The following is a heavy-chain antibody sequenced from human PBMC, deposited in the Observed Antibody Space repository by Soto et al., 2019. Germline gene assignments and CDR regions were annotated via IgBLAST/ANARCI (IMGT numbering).Heavy chain of an antibody. J-gene: IGHJ4*02. V-gene: IGHV1-46*01. CDR2: IHPDGGHT. CDR1: GYAFTNYY. CDR3: ARGHNDY. Sequence: ASVKVSCKASGYAFTNYYVQWVRQAPGQGLEWMGVIHPDGGHTTYSQKFQDRVTMTRDTFTSIIHMELSSLRSEDTAVYYCARGHNDYWGQGTLVTVYS.